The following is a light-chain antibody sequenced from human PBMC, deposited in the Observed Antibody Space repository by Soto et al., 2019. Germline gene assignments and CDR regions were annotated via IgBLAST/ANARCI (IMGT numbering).Light chain of an antibody. J-gene: IGKJ1*01. Sequence: DIQMTQSPSSLSASVGDRVTITCRASQSISSYLNWYQQNPGKAPKLLLYAASSLQSVVPSRFSGSGSGTDFTLTISILQPEDFATYYCQQSYSTPWTFGQGNKVEIK. V-gene: IGKV1-39*01. CDR1: QSISSY. CDR2: AAS. CDR3: QQSYSTPWT.